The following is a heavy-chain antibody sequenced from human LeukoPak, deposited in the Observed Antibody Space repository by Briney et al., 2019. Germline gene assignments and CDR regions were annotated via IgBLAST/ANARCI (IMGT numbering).Heavy chain of an antibody. CDR1: GYSFSSYV. CDR3: ARRIAVPGTLANHYYYYMDV. Sequence: GASVKVSCKASGYSFSSYVISWVRQAPGQGLECMGWISVYNGNIQYAQRLQGRVTMTTDTSTNTAYMELRSLGSDDAAVYYCARRIAVPGTLANHYYYYMDVWGKGTTVTVSS. V-gene: IGHV1-18*01. CDR2: ISVYNGNI. J-gene: IGHJ6*03. D-gene: IGHD6-19*01.